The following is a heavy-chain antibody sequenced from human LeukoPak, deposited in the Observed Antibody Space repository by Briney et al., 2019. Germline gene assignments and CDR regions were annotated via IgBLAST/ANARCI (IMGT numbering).Heavy chain of an antibody. CDR2: IYYSGST. CDR1: GGSISSSRYY. V-gene: IGHV4-39*07. D-gene: IGHD3-10*01. Sequence: SETLSLTCTVSGGSISSSRYYWGWIRQPPGKGLEGIGRIYYSGSTYYNPSLKSRVTISVDTSKNQFSLKLGSVTAADTAVYYRAREEVLLWFGELLQTRPWWFDPWGQGTLVTVSS. J-gene: IGHJ5*02. CDR3: AREEVLLWFGELLQTRPWWFDP.